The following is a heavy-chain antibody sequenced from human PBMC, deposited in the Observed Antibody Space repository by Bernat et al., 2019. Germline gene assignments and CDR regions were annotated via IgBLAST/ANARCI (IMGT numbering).Heavy chain of an antibody. J-gene: IGHJ4*02. D-gene: IGHD3-22*01. V-gene: IGHV3-7*03. CDR1: GFTFSSYW. CDR2: IKQDGSEK. Sequence: EVQLVESGGGLVQPGGSLRLSCAASGFTFSSYWMSWVRQAPGKGLEWVANIKQDGSEKYFVDSVKGRFTISRDNAKNSLYLQMNSLRAEDTPVYYCARDSSGYYSSYYFDYWGPGTLVTVSS. CDR3: ARDSSGYYSSYYFDY.